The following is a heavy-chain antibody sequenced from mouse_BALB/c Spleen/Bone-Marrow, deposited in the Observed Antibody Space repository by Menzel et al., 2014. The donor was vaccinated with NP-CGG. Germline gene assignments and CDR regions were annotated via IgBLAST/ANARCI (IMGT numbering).Heavy chain of an antibody. CDR3: ARDDVWYAMDY. CDR1: GFTFSSYG. V-gene: IGHV5-6-3*01. CDR2: INRNGGST. Sequence: EVQLVESGGGLVQPGGSLKLSCAASGFTFSSYGMSWVRQTPDKRLELVATINRNGGSTYYPDSVKGRFTISRDNAKNTLYLQMSSLKSEDTAMYYCARDDVWYAMDYWGQGTSVTVSS. J-gene: IGHJ4*01.